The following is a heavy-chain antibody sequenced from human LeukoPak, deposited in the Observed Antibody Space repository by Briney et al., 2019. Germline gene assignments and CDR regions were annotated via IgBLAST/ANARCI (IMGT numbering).Heavy chain of an antibody. Sequence: GGSLRLSCTASGFNLSTYGLHWVRQAPGKGLEWAALIWFDRSKTHYADSVRGRFTISRDNSKNTLFLEINGLRAEDTAIYYCARPIGAFYDYSNPFDLWGQGTLVTVSS. J-gene: IGHJ4*02. CDR3: ARPIGAFYDYSNPFDL. D-gene: IGHD4-11*01. CDR2: IWFDRSKT. CDR1: GFNLSTYG. V-gene: IGHV3-33*01.